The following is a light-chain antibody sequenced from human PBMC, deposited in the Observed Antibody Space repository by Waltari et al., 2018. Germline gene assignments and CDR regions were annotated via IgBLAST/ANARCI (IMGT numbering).Light chain of an antibody. CDR2: EVF. J-gene: IGLJ3*02. Sequence: QSALTQPASVSGAPGQSITISCTGSSSDGGGYNYVSWYQQHPGKAPKLLIYEVFKRPSGGSNRFAGSKSGNTASLTISGLQAEDEADYYCTSYVRRSVWVFGAGTKLTVL. V-gene: IGLV2-23*02. CDR3: TSYVRRSVWV. CDR1: SSDGGGYNY.